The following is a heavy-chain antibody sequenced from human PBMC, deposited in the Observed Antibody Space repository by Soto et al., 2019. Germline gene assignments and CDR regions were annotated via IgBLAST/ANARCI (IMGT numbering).Heavy chain of an antibody. CDR1: GYTFTSYG. D-gene: IGHD3-3*01. Sequence: ASVKVSCQASGYTFTSYGISWVRQAPGQGVEWRGWNSAYNGNTNYAQKLQGRVTMTTDTSTSTAYMELRCLRSDDTAVYYCARVVRPTYYDFWSGYDWFDPWGQGTLVTVSS. J-gene: IGHJ5*02. CDR3: ARVVRPTYYDFWSGYDWFDP. V-gene: IGHV1-18*01. CDR2: NSAYNGNT.